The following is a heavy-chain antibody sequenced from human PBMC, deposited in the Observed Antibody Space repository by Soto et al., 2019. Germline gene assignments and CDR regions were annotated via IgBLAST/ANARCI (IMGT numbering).Heavy chain of an antibody. Sequence: SVKVSCKASGGTFSSYAISWVRQAPGQGLEWMGGIIPIFGTANYAQKFQGRVTITADESTSTAYMELSSLRSEDTAVYYCATARRYSSSSWDHWGQGTLVTVSS. D-gene: IGHD6-6*01. CDR1: GGTFSSYA. CDR3: ATARRYSSSSWDH. J-gene: IGHJ4*02. CDR2: IIPIFGTA. V-gene: IGHV1-69*13.